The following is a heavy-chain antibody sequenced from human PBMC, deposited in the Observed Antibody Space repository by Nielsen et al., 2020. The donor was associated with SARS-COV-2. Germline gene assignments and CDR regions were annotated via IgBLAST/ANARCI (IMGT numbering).Heavy chain of an antibody. CDR3: ARETLDHTSSFIDH. CDR1: GFMFSGSN. J-gene: IGHJ5*02. V-gene: IGHV3-30-3*01. CDR2: ISYDGNNE. D-gene: IGHD2-2*01. Sequence: GGSLRLSCVASGFMFSGSNIQWVRQAPGKGLEWMAIISYDGNNEHYADSVKGRFTVSRDNSKDTLHLQMNSLNFEDTAVYYCARETLDHTSSFIDHWGQGTLVTVSS.